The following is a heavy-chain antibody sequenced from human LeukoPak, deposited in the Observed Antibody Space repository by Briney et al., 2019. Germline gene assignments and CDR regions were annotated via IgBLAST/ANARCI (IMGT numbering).Heavy chain of an antibody. CDR2: IWYDGSNK. Sequence: GRSLRLSCAASGFTFSSYGMHWVRQAPGKGLEWVAVIWYDGSNKYYADSVKGRFTISRDNSKNTLYLQTNSLRAEDTAVYYCARCHGGTTRAFNYYGMDVWGQGTTVTVSS. J-gene: IGHJ6*02. CDR3: ARCHGGTTRAFNYYGMDV. V-gene: IGHV3-33*01. CDR1: GFTFSSYG. D-gene: IGHD4-11*01.